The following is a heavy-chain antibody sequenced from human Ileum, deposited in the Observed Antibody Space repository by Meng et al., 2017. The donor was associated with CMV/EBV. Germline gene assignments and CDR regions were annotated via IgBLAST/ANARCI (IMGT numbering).Heavy chain of an antibody. J-gene: IGHJ4*02. CDR1: GFTFDYSA. CDR3: AKDVGHSGSYRYLDY. CDR2: ISWNSENI. Sequence: SGAASGFTFDYSAMHWVRQAPGKGLEWVSGISWNSENIDYGDSVKGRFSISRDNAKNSLYLQMNSLRPEDTALYYCAKDVGHSGSYRYLDYWGQGNRV. D-gene: IGHD1-26*01. V-gene: IGHV3-9*01.